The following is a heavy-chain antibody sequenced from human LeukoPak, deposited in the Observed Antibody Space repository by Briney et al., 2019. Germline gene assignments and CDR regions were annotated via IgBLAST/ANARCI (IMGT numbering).Heavy chain of an antibody. CDR1: GLTFSSYE. D-gene: IGHD3-16*01. CDR3: ARDLSPGVTFRGRFDA. CDR2: ISSSGSTI. J-gene: IGHJ5*02. Sequence: GGSLTLSCTASGLTFSSYEMKWVRQAPGKGLEWVSYISSSGSTIYYADSVKGRFTISRDNSQNMLYLQMTSLRAEDTAVYYCARDLSPGVTFRGRFDAWGQGTLVTVSS. V-gene: IGHV3-48*03.